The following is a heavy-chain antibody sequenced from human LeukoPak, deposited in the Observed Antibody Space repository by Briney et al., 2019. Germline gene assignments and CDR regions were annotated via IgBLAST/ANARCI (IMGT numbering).Heavy chain of an antibody. V-gene: IGHV4-30-2*01. J-gene: IGHJ4*02. D-gene: IGHD2-2*01. CDR3: ASLYCSSTSCYFYY. CDR2: IYHSGST. Sequence: SQTLSLTCAVSGGSISSGGYSWSWIRQPPGKGLEWIGYIYHSGSTYYNPSLKSRVTISVDRSKNQFSLKLSSVTAADTAVYYCASLYCSSTSCYFYYWGQGTLVTVSS. CDR1: GGSISSGGYS.